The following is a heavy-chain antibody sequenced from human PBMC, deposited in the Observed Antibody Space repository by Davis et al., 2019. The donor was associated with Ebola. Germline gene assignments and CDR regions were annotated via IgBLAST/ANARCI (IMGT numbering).Heavy chain of an antibody. J-gene: IGHJ4*02. CDR1: GFTFSSYS. CDR3: TKGRSGTYSVSEY. Sequence: GESLKISCAASGFTFSSYSMNWVRQAPGKGLEWVSYISSSSSTIYYTDSVKGRFTISRDNSRNMVYLQMNSLRVEDTALYYCTKGRSGTYSVSEYWGQGALVTVSS. CDR2: ISSSSSTI. V-gene: IGHV3-48*01. D-gene: IGHD1-26*01.